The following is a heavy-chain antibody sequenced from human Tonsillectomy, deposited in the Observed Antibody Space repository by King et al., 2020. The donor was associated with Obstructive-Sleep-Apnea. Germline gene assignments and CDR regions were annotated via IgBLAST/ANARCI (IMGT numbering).Heavy chain of an antibody. J-gene: IGHJ3*02. V-gene: IGHV4-30-4*07. Sequence: QLQESGPGLVKPSQTLSLTCALSGGSIRTGGYSWSWIRQPPGKGLEWIGYIYYSGSTYYNPSLKSRVTISADTSKNQFSLRLTSVTAADTALYFCARYLITGFIVDAFDIWGQGTMVTVSS. D-gene: IGHD2-8*02. CDR2: IYYSGST. CDR3: ARYLITGFIVDAFDI. CDR1: GGSIRTGGYS.